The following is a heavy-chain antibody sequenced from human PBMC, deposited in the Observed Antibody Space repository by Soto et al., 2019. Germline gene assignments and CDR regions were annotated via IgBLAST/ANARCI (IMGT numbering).Heavy chain of an antibody. J-gene: IGHJ4*02. CDR3: ARAQDYYDSSGYLDY. CDR2: IYSGGST. CDR1: GFTVSSNY. V-gene: IGHV3-53*01. Sequence: GGSLRLSCAASGFTVSSNYMSWVRQAPGKGLEWVSVIYSGGSTYYADSVKGRFTISRDNSKNTLYLQMNSLRAEDTAVYYCARAQDYYDSSGYLDYWGQGTLVTVSS. D-gene: IGHD3-22*01.